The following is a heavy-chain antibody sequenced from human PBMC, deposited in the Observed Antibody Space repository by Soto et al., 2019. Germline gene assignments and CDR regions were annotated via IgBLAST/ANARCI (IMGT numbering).Heavy chain of an antibody. J-gene: IGHJ6*02. CDR1: GYTFTGYY. V-gene: IGHV1-2*04. Sequence: ASVKVSCKASGYTFTGYYMHWVRQAPGQGLEWMGWINPNSGGTNYAQKFQGWVTMTRDTSISTAYIELSRLRADDTAVYYCARDQKGLGSSSSSCCYYYGMDVWGQGTTVTVSS. CDR3: ARDQKGLGSSSSSCCYYYGMDV. CDR2: INPNSGGT. D-gene: IGHD6-6*01.